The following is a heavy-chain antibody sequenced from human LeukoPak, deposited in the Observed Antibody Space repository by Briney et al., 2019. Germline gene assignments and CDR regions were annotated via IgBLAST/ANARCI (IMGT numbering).Heavy chain of an antibody. D-gene: IGHD3-22*01. J-gene: IGHJ4*02. Sequence: GRSLRLSCAASGFTFSSYGMHWVRQAPGKGLEWVAVIWYDGSNKYYADSVKGRFTISGDNSKNTLYLQMNSLRAEDTAVYYCASGYYDSSGYYYRGYFDYWGQGTLVTVSS. CDR1: GFTFSSYG. V-gene: IGHV3-33*01. CDR2: IWYDGSNK. CDR3: ASGYYDSSGYYYRGYFDY.